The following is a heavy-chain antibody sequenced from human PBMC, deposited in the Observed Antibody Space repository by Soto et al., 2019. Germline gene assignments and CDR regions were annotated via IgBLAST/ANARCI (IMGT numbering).Heavy chain of an antibody. CDR2: FDPEDGET. V-gene: IGHV1-24*01. Sequence: ASVKVSCKVSGYTLTELSMHWVRQAPGKGLEWMGGFDPEDGETIYAQKFQGRVTMTEDTSTDTAYMELSSLRSEDTAVYYCATDRTPGSGSYYKSNYFDYWGQGTLVTVSS. CDR1: GYTLTELS. CDR3: ATDRTPGSGSYYKSNYFDY. J-gene: IGHJ4*02. D-gene: IGHD3-10*01.